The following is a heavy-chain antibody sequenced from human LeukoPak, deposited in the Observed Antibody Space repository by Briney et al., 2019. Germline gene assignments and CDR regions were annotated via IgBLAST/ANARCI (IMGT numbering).Heavy chain of an antibody. Sequence: PGGSLRLSCAASGFTFSSYGMHWVRQAPGKGLEWVANINRDGSEKYYVDSVKGRFTISRDNVKNSLYLQMNSLRAEDTAVYYCARGDATPAHYFYYFYMDVWGKGTTVTVSS. CDR1: GFTFSSYG. CDR2: INRDGSEK. J-gene: IGHJ6*03. CDR3: ARGDATPAHYFYYFYMDV. V-gene: IGHV3-7*01.